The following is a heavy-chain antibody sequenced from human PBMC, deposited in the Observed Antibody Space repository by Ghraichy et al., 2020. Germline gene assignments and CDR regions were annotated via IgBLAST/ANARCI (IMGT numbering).Heavy chain of an antibody. V-gene: IGHV3-23*01. CDR1: GFTFSRYA. CDR2: ISGSGGDT. J-gene: IGHJ4*02. D-gene: IGHD3-3*01. CDR3: AKDFLEWLSLVDY. Sequence: GGSLRLSCAASGFTFSRYAMNWVRQAPGKGLEWVSGISGSGGDTYYVDSVKGRFTISRDNSKNTLYLQMNSLRVEDTAVYYCAKDFLEWLSLVDYWGQGTLVTVSS.